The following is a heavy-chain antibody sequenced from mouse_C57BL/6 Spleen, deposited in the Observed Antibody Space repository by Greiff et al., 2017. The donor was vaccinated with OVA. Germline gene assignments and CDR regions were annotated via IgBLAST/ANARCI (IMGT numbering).Heavy chain of an antibody. CDR2: INPSTGGT. CDR3: ARGGGNYFDY. J-gene: IGHJ2*01. D-gene: IGHD2-14*01. V-gene: IGHV1-42*01. CDR1: GYSFTGYY. Sequence: VHVKQSGPELVKPGASVKISCKASGYSFTGYYMNWVKQSPEKSLEWIGEINPSTGGTTYNQKFKAKATLTVDKSSSTAYMQLKSLTSEDSAVYYCARGGGNYFDYWGQGTTLTVSS.